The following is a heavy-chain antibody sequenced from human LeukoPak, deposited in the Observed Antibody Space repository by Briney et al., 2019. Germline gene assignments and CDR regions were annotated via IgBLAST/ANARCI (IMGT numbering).Heavy chain of an antibody. V-gene: IGHV3-48*04. CDR2: LSSSSSVI. J-gene: IGHJ3*02. Sequence: PGGSLRLSCAASGFTFSTYAMDWVRQAPGKGLEWVSYLSSSSSVIYHADSVKGRFTISRDNAKNSLYLQMNSLRAEDTAVYYCARDRGRYSGYENAFDIWGQGTMVTVSS. D-gene: IGHD5-12*01. CDR1: GFTFSTYA. CDR3: ARDRGRYSGYENAFDI.